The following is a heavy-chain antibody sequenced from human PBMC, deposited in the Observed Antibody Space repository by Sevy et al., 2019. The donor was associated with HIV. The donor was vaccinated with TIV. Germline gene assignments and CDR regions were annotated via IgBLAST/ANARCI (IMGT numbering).Heavy chain of an antibody. CDR3: ARGAAAGTFDY. CDR2: VNSDGSST. J-gene: IGHJ4*02. Sequence: RGSLRLSCAASGFTFSSYWMHWARQAPGKGLVRVSRVNSDGSSTSYADSVKGRFTISRVNAKNTLYLQMNSLRAEDTAVHYCARGAAAGTFDYWGQGTLVSVSS. V-gene: IGHV3-74*01. D-gene: IGHD6-13*01. CDR1: GFTFSSYW.